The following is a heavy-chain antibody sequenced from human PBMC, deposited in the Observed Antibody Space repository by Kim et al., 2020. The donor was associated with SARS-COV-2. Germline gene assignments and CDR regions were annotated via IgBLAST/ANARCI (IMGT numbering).Heavy chain of an antibody. J-gene: IGHJ4*02. V-gene: IGHV3-33*01. CDR3: ARVGDTAMVEYFDY. CDR2: IWYDGSNK. D-gene: IGHD5-18*01. Sequence: GGSLILSCAASGFTFSSYGMHWVRQAPGKGLEWVAVIWYDGSNKYYADSVKGRFTISRDNSKNTLYLQMNSRRAEDTAVYYCARVGDTAMVEYFDYWGQGTLVTVSS. CDR1: GFTFSSYG.